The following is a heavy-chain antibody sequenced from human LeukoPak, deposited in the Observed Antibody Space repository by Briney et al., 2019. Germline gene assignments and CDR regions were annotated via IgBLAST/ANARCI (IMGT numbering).Heavy chain of an antibody. CDR2: ISGSGGST. CDR1: GFTFSSYA. V-gene: IGHV3-23*01. D-gene: IGHD3-9*01. J-gene: IGHJ6*03. Sequence: GGSLRLSCAASGFTFSSYAMSWVRQAPGKGLEWVSAISGSGGSTYYADSVKGRFTISRDNSKNTLYLQMNSLRAEDTAVYYCARDSRPFARYFYYYYYMDVWGKGTTVTISS. CDR3: ARDSRPFARYFYYYYYMDV.